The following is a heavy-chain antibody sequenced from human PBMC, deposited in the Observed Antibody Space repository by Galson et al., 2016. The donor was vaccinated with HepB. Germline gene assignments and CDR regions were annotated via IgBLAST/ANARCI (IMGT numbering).Heavy chain of an antibody. CDR2: ISSYGSKK. CDR3: ARGATTVTTLRVY. CDR1: GFTFSSYA. J-gene: IGHJ4*02. D-gene: IGHD4-17*01. V-gene: IGHV3-30-3*01. Sequence: SLRLSCAASGFTFSSYAMHWVRQAPGRGLEWVEVISSYGSKKYYADSVRGRFTISRDNSKNTLYRQVSSLRAEDTAVYHCARGATTVTTLRVYWGQGTLVTVSS.